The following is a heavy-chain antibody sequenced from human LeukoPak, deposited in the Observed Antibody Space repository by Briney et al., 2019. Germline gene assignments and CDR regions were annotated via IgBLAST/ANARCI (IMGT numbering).Heavy chain of an antibody. CDR2: ISGSGGST. CDR1: GFTFSSYA. V-gene: IGHV3-23*01. J-gene: IGHJ4*02. CDR3: AKAAQTSYDLWSGYYTTPQYYFDY. D-gene: IGHD3-3*01. Sequence: GGSLRLSCVASGFTFSSYAMSWVRQAPGKGLEWVSAISGSGGSTYYADSVKGRFTISRDNSKNTLYLQMNSLRAEDTAVYYCAKAAQTSYDLWSGYYTTPQYYFDYWGQGTLVTVSS.